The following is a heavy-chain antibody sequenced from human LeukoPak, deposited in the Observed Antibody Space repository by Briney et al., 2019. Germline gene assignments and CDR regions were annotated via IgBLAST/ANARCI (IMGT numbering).Heavy chain of an antibody. Sequence: GGSLRLSCAASGFMFSSYWMHWVRQAPGKGLVWVSRINSDESRTTYADSVKGRFTISRDYAKNTLYLQMNSLRAEDTAVYYCAKSRRCSGGYCYSGFGFDPWGQGTLVTVSS. J-gene: IGHJ5*02. CDR1: GFMFSSYW. D-gene: IGHD2-15*01. CDR3: AKSRRCSGGYCYSGFGFDP. CDR2: INSDESRT. V-gene: IGHV3-74*01.